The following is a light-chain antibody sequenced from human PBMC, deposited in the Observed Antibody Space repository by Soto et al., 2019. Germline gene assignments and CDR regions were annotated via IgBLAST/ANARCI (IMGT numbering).Light chain of an antibody. J-gene: IGKJ4*01. Sequence: EIVLTQSPGTLSLSPGERATLSCRASQSVSSNYLAWYQQKPGQAPRPLMYGASSRATGIPDRFRGSGSGTDFTLTISRLEPEDFAVYYGQQYGSSPLTFGGGTKVEIK. V-gene: IGKV3-20*01. CDR2: GAS. CDR1: QSVSSNY. CDR3: QQYGSSPLT.